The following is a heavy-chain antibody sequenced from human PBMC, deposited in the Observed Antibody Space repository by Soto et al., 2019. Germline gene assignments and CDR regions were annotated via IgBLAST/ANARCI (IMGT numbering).Heavy chain of an antibody. CDR3: ARAPGRMMNALRYYYGLDV. CDR1: GGPISSGDFY. V-gene: IGHV4-31*02. D-gene: IGHD2-8*01. Sequence: QVQLQESGPGLVKPSETLSFTCNVSGGPISSGDFYWSWIRQLPGKGLEWIGYINHRGGTYYNPALKRRITISVDTSKNQFSLKMTSVTAADTAVYFCARAPGRMMNALRYYYGLDVWGQGTTVTVSS. CDR2: INHRGGT. J-gene: IGHJ6*02.